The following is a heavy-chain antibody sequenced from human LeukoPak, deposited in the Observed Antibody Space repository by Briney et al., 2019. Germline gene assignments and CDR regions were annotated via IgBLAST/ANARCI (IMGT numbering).Heavy chain of an antibody. Sequence: SETLSLTCTVSGGSISSGSYYWSWIRQPAGKGLEWIGRIYTSGSTNYNPSLKSRVTISVDASKNQFSLKLSSVTAADTAVYYCARYFVESWFDPWGQGTLVTVSS. D-gene: IGHD3-3*01. CDR1: GGSISSGSYY. J-gene: IGHJ5*02. CDR2: IYTSGST. V-gene: IGHV4-61*02. CDR3: ARYFVESWFDP.